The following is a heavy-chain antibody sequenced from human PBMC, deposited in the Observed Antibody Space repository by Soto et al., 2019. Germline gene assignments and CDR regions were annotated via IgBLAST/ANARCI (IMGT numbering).Heavy chain of an antibody. Sequence: VQLVESGGGLVKPGGSLRLSCAASGFTFSSYSMNWVRQAPGKGLEWVSSISSSSSYIYYADSVKGRFTISRDNAKNSLYLQMNSLRAEDTAVYYCARDLGYCSGGSCYSFDYWGQGTLVTVSS. J-gene: IGHJ4*02. V-gene: IGHV3-21*01. CDR2: ISSSSSYI. CDR3: ARDLGYCSGGSCYSFDY. D-gene: IGHD2-15*01. CDR1: GFTFSSYS.